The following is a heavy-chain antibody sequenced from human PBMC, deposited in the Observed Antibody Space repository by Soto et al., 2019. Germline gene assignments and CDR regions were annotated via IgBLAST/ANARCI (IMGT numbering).Heavy chain of an antibody. CDR2: IYHSGST. J-gene: IGHJ4*02. Sequence: PSETLSLTCAVSSGSIRSTHWWTWVRQPPEKGLEWIGEIYHSGSTNYNPSLKSRVTMSLDKSKNQFSLNLSAVTAADTAVYYCARVRHSSRYFDYWGQGTLVTVS. V-gene: IGHV4-4*02. D-gene: IGHD6-13*01. CDR1: SGSIRSTHW. CDR3: ARVRHSSRYFDY.